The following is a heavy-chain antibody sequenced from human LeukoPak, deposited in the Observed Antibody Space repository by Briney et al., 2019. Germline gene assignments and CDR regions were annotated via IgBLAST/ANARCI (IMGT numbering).Heavy chain of an antibody. CDR1: GGSISSGGYY. J-gene: IGHJ4*02. CDR3: ARAFSPLRAVAGPIDY. V-gene: IGHV4-31*03. Sequence: SETLSLTCTVSGGSISSGGYYWSWIRQPPGKGLEWIGYTYYSGSTYYNPSLKSRVTISVDTSKNQFSLKLSSVTAADTAVYYCARAFSPLRAVAGPIDYWGQGTLVTVSS. CDR2: TYYSGST. D-gene: IGHD6-19*01.